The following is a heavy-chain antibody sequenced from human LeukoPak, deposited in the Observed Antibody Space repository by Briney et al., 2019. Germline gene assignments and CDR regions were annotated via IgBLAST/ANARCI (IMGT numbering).Heavy chain of an antibody. CDR3: ARDQSTLWFGELPIGRDYYYYGMDV. V-gene: IGHV1-2*02. CDR1: GYIFTGYY. CDR2: INPNSGGT. J-gene: IGHJ6*02. Sequence: ASVKVSCKASGYIFTGYYMHWVRQAPGQGLEWMGWINPNSGGTNYAQKFQGRVTMTTDTSISTAYMELRRLISDDTAVYYCARDQSTLWFGELPIGRDYYYYGMDVWGQGTTVTVSS. D-gene: IGHD3-10*01.